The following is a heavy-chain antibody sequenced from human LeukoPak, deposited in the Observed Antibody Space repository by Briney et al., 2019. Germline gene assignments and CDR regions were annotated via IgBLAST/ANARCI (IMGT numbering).Heavy chain of an antibody. CDR1: GYTFTSYG. CDR2: ISDYNGNT. Sequence: ASVKVSFKASGYTFTSYGIGWVRQAPGQGREGMGWISDYNGNTNYAQKLQGRVTMTTDTSTSTAYMELRSLRSDDTAVYYCAREAGSGSYYKAWFDPWGQGTLVTVSS. CDR3: AREAGSGSYYKAWFDP. J-gene: IGHJ5*02. V-gene: IGHV1-18*01. D-gene: IGHD3-10*01.